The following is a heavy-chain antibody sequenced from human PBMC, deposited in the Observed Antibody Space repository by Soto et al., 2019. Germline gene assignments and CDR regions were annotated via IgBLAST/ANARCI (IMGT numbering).Heavy chain of an antibody. Sequence: PSETLSLTCSVSSASLSSSTYYWSWIRQPPGRGPEWIGSIYYSGNTYYKPPLKSRVSISIDTSRNQFSLKLTSVTAADTGVYYCASSSPFHYWGPGILVTVSS. CDR1: SASLSSSTYY. J-gene: IGHJ4*02. CDR3: ASSSPFHY. CDR2: IYYSGNT. D-gene: IGHD6-6*01. V-gene: IGHV4-39*01.